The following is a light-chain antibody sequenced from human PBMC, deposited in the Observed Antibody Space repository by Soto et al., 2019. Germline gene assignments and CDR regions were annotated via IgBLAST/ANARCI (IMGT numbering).Light chain of an antibody. V-gene: IGLV4-69*01. CDR3: QTWGTGLRV. J-gene: IGLJ2*01. CDR2: LNSDGSH. CDR1: SGHSSYA. Sequence: QLVLTQSPSASASLGASVKLTCTLSSGHSSYAIAWHQQQPETGPRYLMKLNSDGSHSKGDGIPDRFSGSSSGAERYLTISSLQSEDEADYYCQTWGTGLRVFGGGTKVTVL.